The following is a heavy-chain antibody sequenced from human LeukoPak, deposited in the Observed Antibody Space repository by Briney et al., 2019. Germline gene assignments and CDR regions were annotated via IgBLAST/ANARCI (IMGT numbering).Heavy chain of an antibody. CDR3: GREKNLGT. D-gene: IGHD1-14*01. CDR1: GFTFSSSW. Sequence: SGGSLRLSCAASGFTFSSSWMSWVRQAPGKRLDWVATIKEDGSDKYYVDSVKGRFTISRDNVKNSVYLQMNSLRAEDTAVYYCGREKNLGTWGQGTLVTVSS. J-gene: IGHJ4*02. CDR2: IKEDGSDK. V-gene: IGHV3-7*05.